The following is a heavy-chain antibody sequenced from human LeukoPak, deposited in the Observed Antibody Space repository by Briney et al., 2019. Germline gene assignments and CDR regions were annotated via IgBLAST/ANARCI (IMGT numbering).Heavy chain of an antibody. Sequence: GGSLRLSCAASGFTFSSYWMSWVRQAPGKGLEWVANIKQDGSEKYYVDSVKGRFTISRDNSKNTLYLQMNSLRAEDTAVYYCAKRSDFWSGSFDYWGQGTLVTVSS. V-gene: IGHV3-7*03. CDR2: IKQDGSEK. CDR1: GFTFSSYW. CDR3: AKRSDFWSGSFDY. D-gene: IGHD3-3*01. J-gene: IGHJ4*02.